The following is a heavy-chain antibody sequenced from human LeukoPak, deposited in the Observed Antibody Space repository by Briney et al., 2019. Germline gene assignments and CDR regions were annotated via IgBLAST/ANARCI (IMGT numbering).Heavy chain of an antibody. V-gene: IGHV3-21*01. CDR3: ARDPVTRYSSSWYPNWFDP. Sequence: GGSLRLSCAASGFTFSSYSMSWVRQAPGKGLEWVSSISSSSSYIYYADSVKGRFTISRDNAKNSLYLQMNSLRAEDTAVYYCARDPVTRYSSSWYPNWFDPWGQGTLVTVSS. J-gene: IGHJ5*02. CDR1: GFTFSSYS. CDR2: ISSSSSYI. D-gene: IGHD6-13*01.